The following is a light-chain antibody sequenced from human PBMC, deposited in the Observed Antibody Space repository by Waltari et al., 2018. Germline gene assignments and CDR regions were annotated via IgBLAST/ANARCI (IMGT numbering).Light chain of an antibody. J-gene: IGKJ3*01. V-gene: IGKV1-27*01. CDR1: QGITND. CDR3: QHYYSIPFT. Sequence: DIKMTQSPSSLPASVGDRVTITCRASQGITNDLAWYQQKPGETPKLLIYEASSLQSGIPSRFSGSGSGTDFTLTISSLQSEDFATYYCQHYYSIPFTFGPGTKLDIK. CDR2: EAS.